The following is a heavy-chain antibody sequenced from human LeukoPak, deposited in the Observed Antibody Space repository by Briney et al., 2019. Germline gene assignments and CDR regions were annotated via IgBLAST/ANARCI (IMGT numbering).Heavy chain of an antibody. CDR1: GFTVSSNY. CDR2: IYSGGTT. V-gene: IGHV3-53*01. CDR3: ARVIEYSSSSGGHYYYYYMDV. D-gene: IGHD6-6*01. Sequence: GGSLRLSCAASGFTVSSNYMSWVRQAPGKGLEWVSVIYSGGTTYYADSVKGRFTISRDDSKNTLYLQMNSLRAEDTAVYYCARVIEYSSSSGGHYYYYYMDVWGKGTTVTVSS. J-gene: IGHJ6*03.